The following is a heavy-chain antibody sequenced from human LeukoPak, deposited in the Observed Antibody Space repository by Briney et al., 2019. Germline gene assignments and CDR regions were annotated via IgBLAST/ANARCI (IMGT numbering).Heavy chain of an antibody. CDR2: ISYDGSNK. CDR1: GFTFSNNW. V-gene: IGHV3-30*03. D-gene: IGHD5-12*01. CDR3: AQSGFDFDYYYYGMDV. J-gene: IGHJ6*02. Sequence: PGGSLRLSCAVSGFTFSNNWMTWVRQAPGKGLEWVAVISYDGSNKYYADSVKGRFTISRDNSKNTLYLQMNSLRAEDTAVYYCAQSGFDFDYYYYGMDVWGQGTTVTVSS.